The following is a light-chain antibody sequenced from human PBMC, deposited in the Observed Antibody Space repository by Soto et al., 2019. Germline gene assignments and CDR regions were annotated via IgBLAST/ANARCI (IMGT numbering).Light chain of an antibody. V-gene: IGLV1-40*01. CDR1: SSNIGAGYD. CDR3: QSYDRSLSGLV. CDR2: VDN. Sequence: QSVLTQPPSVSGAPGQRVTISCTGSSSNIGAGYDVHWYQQLPGTAPKLLIYVDNRRPSGVPDRFSGSKSGTSAALAITGLQAGDEADYFCQSYDRSLSGLVFGGGTKLTVL. J-gene: IGLJ2*01.